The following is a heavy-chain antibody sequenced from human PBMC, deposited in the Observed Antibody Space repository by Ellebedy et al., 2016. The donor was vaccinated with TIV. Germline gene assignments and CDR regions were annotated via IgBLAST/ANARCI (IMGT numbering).Heavy chain of an antibody. CDR2: INAGNGNT. Sequence: ASVKVSCXASGYTFTSYAMHWVRQAPGQRLEWMGWINAGNGNTKYSQKFQGRVTITRDTSASTAYMELSSLRSDDTAVYYCARDQGGTTVTTDAFDIWGQGTMVTVSS. J-gene: IGHJ3*02. D-gene: IGHD4-17*01. CDR3: ARDQGGTTVTTDAFDI. V-gene: IGHV1-3*01. CDR1: GYTFTSYA.